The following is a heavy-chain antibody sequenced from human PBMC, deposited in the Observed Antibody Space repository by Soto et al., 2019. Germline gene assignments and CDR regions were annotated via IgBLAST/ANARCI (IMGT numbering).Heavy chain of an antibody. Sequence: GSLKLSCTASGFTFRDYAMIWFRQAPGKGLEWVGFIRSKAYGGIIEYAAPVKGRFTISRDDSKSIAYLQMNSLKTEDTAVYYCTRDPYPVLMVYAIAFDIWGQGTMVTVAS. D-gene: IGHD2-8*01. V-gene: IGHV3-49*03. CDR2: IRSKAYGGII. J-gene: IGHJ3*02. CDR3: TRDPYPVLMVYAIAFDI. CDR1: GFTFRDYA.